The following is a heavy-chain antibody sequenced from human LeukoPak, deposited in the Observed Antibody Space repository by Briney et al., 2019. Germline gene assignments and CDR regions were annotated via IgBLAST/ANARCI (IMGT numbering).Heavy chain of an antibody. CDR3: ARVGRGVFGMDV. CDR2: IINSGGTV. D-gene: IGHD3-10*01. Sequence: GGSLRLSCAASGFTFSIHGMNWVRQAPGKGLEWLSYIINSGGTVYYTDSVQGRFTISRDNARNSLFLQMNSLRDEDTAVYYCARVGRGVFGMDVWGQGTTVTVSS. CDR1: GFTFSIHG. V-gene: IGHV3-48*02. J-gene: IGHJ6*02.